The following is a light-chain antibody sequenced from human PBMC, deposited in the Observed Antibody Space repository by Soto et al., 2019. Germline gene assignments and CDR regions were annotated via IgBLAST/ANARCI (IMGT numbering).Light chain of an antibody. J-gene: IGKJ1*01. CDR1: QTVNTN. V-gene: IGKV3D-15*01. Sequence: EIVLTQSPGTLSLSPGERATLSCRASQTVNTNVAWYQQKPGQAPRLLIYGASTRATGIPARFSGSGSGTEFTLTISCLQSEDFATYYCQQYYSYPQTFGQGTKVDIK. CDR3: QQYYSYPQT. CDR2: GAS.